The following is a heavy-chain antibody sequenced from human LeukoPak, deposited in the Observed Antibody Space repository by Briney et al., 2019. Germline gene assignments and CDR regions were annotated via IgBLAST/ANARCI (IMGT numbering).Heavy chain of an antibody. D-gene: IGHD4-23*01. Sequence: PSETLSLTCTVSGGSISSYFWNWIRQPPGQRLQWIGYISNTGITKYNPSLKSRVTISADTSKNRFSLILNSVTTADAAVYYCAKASVTTAVLFDSWGQGTLVAVSS. CDR1: GGSISSYF. J-gene: IGHJ4*02. CDR3: AKASVTTAVLFDS. V-gene: IGHV4-59*01. CDR2: ISNTGIT.